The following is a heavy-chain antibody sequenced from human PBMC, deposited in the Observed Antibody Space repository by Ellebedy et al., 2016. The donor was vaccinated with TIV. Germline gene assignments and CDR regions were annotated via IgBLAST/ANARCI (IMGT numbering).Heavy chain of an antibody. D-gene: IGHD3-16*02. J-gene: IGHJ4*02. CDR1: GGTFSNYA. CDR3: ARVLYDYIWGSYREFDY. Sequence: ASVKVSCXASGGTFSNYAISWVRQAPGQGLEWMGRVIPVFGTVNYTQKYQARVTISADESTSTAYMELSSLRSEDTGVYYCARVLYDYIWGSYREFDYWGQGTLVTVSS. V-gene: IGHV1-69*13. CDR2: VIPVFGTV.